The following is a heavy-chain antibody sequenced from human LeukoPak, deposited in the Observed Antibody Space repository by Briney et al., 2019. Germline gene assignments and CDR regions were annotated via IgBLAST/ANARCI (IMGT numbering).Heavy chain of an antibody. J-gene: IGHJ6*03. CDR1: GGTFSSYA. CDR3: ARVVADGSGSRLYYYYYYMDV. D-gene: IGHD3-10*01. V-gene: IGHV1-69*06. CDR2: IIPIFGTA. Sequence: ASVKVSCKASGGTFSSYAISWVRQAPGQGLEWMGGIIPIFGTANYAQKFQGRVTITADKSTSTAYMELSSLRSEDTAVYYCARVVADGSGSRLYYYYYYMDVWGKGTTVTVSS.